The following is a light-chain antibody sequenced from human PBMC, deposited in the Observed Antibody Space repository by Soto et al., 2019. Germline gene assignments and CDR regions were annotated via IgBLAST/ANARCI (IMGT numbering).Light chain of an antibody. CDR1: QSVSSY. Sequence: EIVLTQSPATLSLSPGERDTLSCRASQSVSSYLAWYQQKPGQAPRLLIYDASNRATGIPARVSGSWSVTDFALTISSLEPEDIAVYYCQHRSSGPLTFGGATKVEIK. CDR3: QHRSSGPLT. CDR2: DAS. J-gene: IGKJ4*01. V-gene: IGKV3-11*01.